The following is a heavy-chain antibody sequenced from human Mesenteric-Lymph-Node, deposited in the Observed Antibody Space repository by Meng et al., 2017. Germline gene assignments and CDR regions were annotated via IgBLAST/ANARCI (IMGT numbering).Heavy chain of an antibody. D-gene: IGHD2-15*01. V-gene: IGHV4-4*02. CDR3: TKNGAYSLEY. CDR2: FFHSGIT. Sequence: QVEVQEPGPGLGKPSGTLSLPCAVSGGSISWGTWWSWVRQPPGKGLQWIGEFFHSGITNYNPSLKSRATISVDTSKNHFSLELSSVTAADTAVYYCTKNGAYSLEYWGQGALVTVSS. J-gene: IGHJ4*02. CDR1: GGSISWGTW.